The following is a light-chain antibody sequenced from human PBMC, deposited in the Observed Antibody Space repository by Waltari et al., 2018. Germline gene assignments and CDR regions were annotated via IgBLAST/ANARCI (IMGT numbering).Light chain of an antibody. J-gene: IGKJ4*01. Sequence: DIQMTQSPSSLSASVGDRVTITCQANQDINNYLNWCQQKPGKAPKLLIYDASNLETGVPSRFSGSGSGTDFTFTISNLQPEDFATYYCQQYDNLPLTFGGGTKVEIK. V-gene: IGKV1-33*01. CDR2: DAS. CDR3: QQYDNLPLT. CDR1: QDINNY.